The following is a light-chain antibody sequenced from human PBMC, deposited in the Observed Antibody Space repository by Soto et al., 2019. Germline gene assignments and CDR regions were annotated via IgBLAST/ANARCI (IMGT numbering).Light chain of an antibody. CDR3: SSYTSTTNIYV. CDR2: XXX. J-gene: IGLJ1*01. V-gene: IGLV2-14*01. Sequence: QSALTQPASVSGSPGQSITISCTGSRSDVGSYDYVSWYQQYPGXAXXXXXXXXXXXXSGISDRFSASKSGNTASLTISGLQAEDEAEYFCSSYTSTTNIYVFGSVNKVTV. CDR1: RSDVGSYDY.